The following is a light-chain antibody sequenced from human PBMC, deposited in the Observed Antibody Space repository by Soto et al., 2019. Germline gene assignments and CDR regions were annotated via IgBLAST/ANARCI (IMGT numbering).Light chain of an antibody. CDR3: QQSYTWT. J-gene: IGKJ1*01. V-gene: IGKV1-39*01. Sequence: DIRMTQSPSSLSASVGDRVTITCRASQSISSYLNWYQQKPGKAPKLLIYAASSLQSGVPSRFSGSGSGTDFTLTISSLQPEDFATYYCQQSYTWTFGQGTKVDIK. CDR1: QSISSY. CDR2: AAS.